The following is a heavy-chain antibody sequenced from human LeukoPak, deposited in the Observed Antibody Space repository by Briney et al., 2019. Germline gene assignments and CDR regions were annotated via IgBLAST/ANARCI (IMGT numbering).Heavy chain of an antibody. CDR3: AKDLLASSRSVYFQH. CDR2: ISDSGVST. D-gene: IGHD5-12*01. V-gene: IGHV3-23*01. CDR1: GFTFSNYA. J-gene: IGHJ1*01. Sequence: GGSRRLSCAASGFTFSNYAMTWVRQAPGKGLEWVSAISDSGVSTYADSVKGRFTISRDNSKNTLYLQMDSLRAEDTAVYYCAKDLLASSRSVYFQHWGQGTLVTVSS.